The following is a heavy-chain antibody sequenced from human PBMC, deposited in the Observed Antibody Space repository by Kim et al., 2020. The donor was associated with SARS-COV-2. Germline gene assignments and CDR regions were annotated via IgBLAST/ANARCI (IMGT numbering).Heavy chain of an antibody. V-gene: IGHV3-30-3*01. CDR3: ARDLPRYCSSTSCYQLDY. CDR1: GFTFSSYA. CDR2: ISYDGSNK. Sequence: GGSLRLSCAASGFTFSSYAMHWVRQAPGKGLEWVAVISYDGSNKYYADAVKGRFTISRDNSKNTLYLQMNSLRAEATAVYYCARDLPRYCSSTSCYQLDYWGQGTLVTVSS. D-gene: IGHD2-2*01. J-gene: IGHJ4*02.